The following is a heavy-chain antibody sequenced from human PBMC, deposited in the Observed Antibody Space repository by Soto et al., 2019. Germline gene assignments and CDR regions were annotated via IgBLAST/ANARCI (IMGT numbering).Heavy chain of an antibody. Sequence: SETLSLTCTVSGGSISSYYWSWIRQPPGKGLEWIGYIYYSGSTNYNPSLKSRVTISVDTSKNQFSLRLSSVTAADTAVYYCAMESSSLSTFDYWGQGTLVTVSS. CDR2: IYYSGST. CDR1: GGSISSYY. CDR3: AMESSSLSTFDY. J-gene: IGHJ4*02. D-gene: IGHD6-13*01. V-gene: IGHV4-59*01.